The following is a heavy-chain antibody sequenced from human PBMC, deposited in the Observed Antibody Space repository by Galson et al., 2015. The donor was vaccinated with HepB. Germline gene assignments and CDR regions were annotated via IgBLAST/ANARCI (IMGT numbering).Heavy chain of an antibody. CDR1: GFSLSTSGVG. D-gene: IGHD6-19*01. V-gene: IGHV2-5*02. J-gene: IGHJ4*02. CDR3: AHTIGSGWYRYYFDY. Sequence: PALVKPTQTLTLTCTFSGFSLSTSGVGVGWIRQPPGKALEWLALIYWDDDKRYSPSLKSRLTITKDTPKNQVVLTMTNMDPVDTATYYCAHTIGSGWYRYYFDYWGQGTLVTVSS. CDR2: IYWDDDK.